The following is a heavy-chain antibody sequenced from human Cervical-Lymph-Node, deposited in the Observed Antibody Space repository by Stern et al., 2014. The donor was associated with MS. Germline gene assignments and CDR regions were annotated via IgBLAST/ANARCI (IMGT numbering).Heavy chain of an antibody. V-gene: IGHV4-59*01. CDR2: IYSRRST. J-gene: IGHJ5*02. D-gene: IGHD6-19*01. CDR1: GGSISSYY. CDR3: ARVGGQWLSLIDP. Sequence: QVQLQESGPGLVKPSETLSLTCTVSGGSISSYYWRWIRQPPGKGLEWIADIYSRRSTNYNPSLNSRVTISVDTSKNQFSLKLSSVTAADTAVYYCARVGGQWLSLIDPWGQGTLVTVSS.